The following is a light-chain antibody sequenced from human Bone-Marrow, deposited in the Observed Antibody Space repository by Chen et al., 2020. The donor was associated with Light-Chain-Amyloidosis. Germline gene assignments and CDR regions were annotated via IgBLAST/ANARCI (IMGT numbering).Light chain of an antibody. CDR2: DVI. CDR1: SSDVGDYDH. V-gene: IGLV2-14*01. J-gene: IGLJ1*01. Sequence: QSALTQPASVSGSPGQAITIPCTGTSSDVGDYDHVPWYQQHPGKAPKLMIFDVINRPSGVSNRFSGSKSGNTASLTISGLQADDEADYYCLSYTSTSAYVFGTGTKVTVL. CDR3: LSYTSTSAYV.